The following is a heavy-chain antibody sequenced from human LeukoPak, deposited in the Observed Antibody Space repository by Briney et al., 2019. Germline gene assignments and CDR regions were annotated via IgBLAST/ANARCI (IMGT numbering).Heavy chain of an antibody. D-gene: IGHD6-19*01. Sequence: GGSLRLSCAASGFIVSSNYMNWVRQAPGKGLEWVSVIYTGGNTYYADSVKGRFTISRDNSKNTLYLQMHSLRAEDTAVYYCASPSSGQSFDVWGQGTMVTVSS. V-gene: IGHV3-53*01. J-gene: IGHJ3*01. CDR3: ASPSSGQSFDV. CDR2: IYTGGNT. CDR1: GFIVSSNY.